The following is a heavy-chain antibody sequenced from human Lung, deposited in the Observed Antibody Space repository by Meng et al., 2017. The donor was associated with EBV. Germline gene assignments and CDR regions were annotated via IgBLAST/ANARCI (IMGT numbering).Heavy chain of an antibody. Sequence: QVQLVQSGSELKQPGASGKVSCRPSGYTFTSYAINWVRQAPGQGPDWMGWIDPNTGNPTYDQGFTGRFVFSLDTSVSTAYLQINSLRADDTAVYYCARDSPLDGYSLLDYWGQGILVTVSS. CDR3: ARDSPLDGYSLLDY. J-gene: IGHJ4*02. D-gene: IGHD5-24*01. CDR1: GYTFTSYA. V-gene: IGHV7-4-1*02. CDR2: IDPNTGNP.